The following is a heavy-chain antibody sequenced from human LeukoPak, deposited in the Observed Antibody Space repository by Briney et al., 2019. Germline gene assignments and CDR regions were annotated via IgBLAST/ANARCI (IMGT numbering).Heavy chain of an antibody. CDR1: GGSISSGGCS. CDR3: ARATLTTVSKHFDY. V-gene: IGHV4-30-2*01. Sequence: SETLSLTCAVSGGSISSGGCSWSWIRQPPGKGXXXXGYIYHSGSTXXXPSXXXRVTISVDRSKNQFSLKLSSVTAADTAVYYCARATLTTVSKHFDYWGQGTLVTVSS. D-gene: IGHD4-17*01. CDR2: IYHSGST. J-gene: IGHJ4*02.